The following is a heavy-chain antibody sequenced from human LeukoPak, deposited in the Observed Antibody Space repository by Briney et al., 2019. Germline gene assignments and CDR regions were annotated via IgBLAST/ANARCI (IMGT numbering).Heavy chain of an antibody. D-gene: IGHD3-16*01. CDR1: SGSIRDKYY. J-gene: IGHJ6*02. V-gene: IGHV4-39*01. Sequence: SETLSLTCSVSSGSIRDKYYWGWIRQPPGKGLEWIAGQYYGSHTYYTPSLESRVTISLDASRNQFSLQLRSVRAADTAVYYCARHWGHNYYYGLGVWGQGTSVIVAS. CDR2: QYYGSHT. CDR3: ARHWGHNYYYGLGV.